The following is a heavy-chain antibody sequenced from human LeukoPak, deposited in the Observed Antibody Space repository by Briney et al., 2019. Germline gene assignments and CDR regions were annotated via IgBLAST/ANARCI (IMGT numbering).Heavy chain of an antibody. CDR1: GYTFTSYD. Sequence: ASVKVSCTASGYTFTSYDINWVRQATGQGLEWMGWMNPNSGNTGYAQKFQGRVTMTRNTSISTAYMELSSLRSEDTAVYYCARERIYFGSGGDLTDARLYYYYGMDVWGQGTTVTVSS. CDR2: MNPNSGNT. D-gene: IGHD3-10*01. V-gene: IGHV1-8*01. CDR3: ARERIYFGSGGDLTDARLYYYYGMDV. J-gene: IGHJ6*02.